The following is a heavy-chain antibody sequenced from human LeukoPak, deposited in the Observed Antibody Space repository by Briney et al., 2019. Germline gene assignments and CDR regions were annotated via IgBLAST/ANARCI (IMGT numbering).Heavy chain of an antibody. CDR2: ISSSSSYI. J-gene: IGHJ3*02. V-gene: IGHV3-21*01. CDR1: GFTFSSYS. CDR3: ARGQARLDAFDI. Sequence: GGSLRLSCAASGFTFSSYSMNWVRQAPGKGLEWVSSISSSSSYIYYADSVKGRFTISRDNAKNSLYLQMNSLRAEDTAVYYCARGQARLDAFDIWGQGTMVTVSS. D-gene: IGHD6-19*01.